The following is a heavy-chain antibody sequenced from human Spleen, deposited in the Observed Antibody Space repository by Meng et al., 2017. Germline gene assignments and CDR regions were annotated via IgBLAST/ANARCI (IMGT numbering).Heavy chain of an antibody. D-gene: IGHD3-3*01. V-gene: IGHV3-49*04. J-gene: IGHJ3*02. CDR1: GFTFGDYA. CDR2: IRSKAYGGTT. Sequence: GESLKISCTASGFTFGDYAMSWVRQAPGKGLEWVGFIRSKAYGGTTEYAASVKGRFTISRDDSKSIAYLQMNSLKTEDTAVYYCTRDSPSPTITIFGVVTTQGAFDIWGQGTMVTVSS. CDR3: TRDSPSPTITIFGVVTTQGAFDI.